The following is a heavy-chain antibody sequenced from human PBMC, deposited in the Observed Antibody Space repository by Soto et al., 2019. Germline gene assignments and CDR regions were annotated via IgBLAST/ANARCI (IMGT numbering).Heavy chain of an antibody. D-gene: IGHD2-21*02. CDR3: ARGAYCGGDCYAFSGYYYGMDV. V-gene: IGHV3-33*01. J-gene: IGHJ6*01. Sequence: QVQLVESGGGVVQPGRSLRLSCAASGFTFSSYGMHWVRQAPGKGLEWVAVIWYDGSNKYYADSVKGRFTISRDNSKNTLYLQMNSLRAEDTAVYYCARGAYCGGDCYAFSGYYYGMDVW. CDR1: GFTFSSYG. CDR2: IWYDGSNK.